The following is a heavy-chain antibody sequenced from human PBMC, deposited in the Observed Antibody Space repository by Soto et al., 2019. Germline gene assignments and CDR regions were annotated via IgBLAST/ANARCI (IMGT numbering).Heavy chain of an antibody. CDR2: IIPIFGTA. J-gene: IGHJ3*02. V-gene: IGHV1-69*06. CDR3: ATNKVGSSGWYDAFDI. Sequence: RASVKVSCKASGGTFSSYAISWVRQAPGQGLEWMGGIIPIFGTANYAQKFQGRVTIAADKSTSTAYMELSSLRSEDTAVYYCATNKVGSSGWYDAFDIWGQGTMVTVSS. CDR1: GGTFSSYA. D-gene: IGHD6-19*01.